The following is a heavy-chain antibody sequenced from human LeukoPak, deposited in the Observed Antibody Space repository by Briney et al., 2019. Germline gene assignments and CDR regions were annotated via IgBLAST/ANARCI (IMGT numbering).Heavy chain of an antibody. V-gene: IGHV3-13*04. CDR1: GVTFSSYD. Sequence: GGSLRLSCAASGVTFSSYDMHWVRQPTGRGLEWVSAIGSDGETYYAGSVKGRLTISRENAKQSLYLQMNSLRVGDTAVYYCARASGWGMDVRGQGTTVTVSS. J-gene: IGHJ6*01. CDR3: ARASGWGMDV. CDR2: IGSDGET. D-gene: IGHD3-10*01.